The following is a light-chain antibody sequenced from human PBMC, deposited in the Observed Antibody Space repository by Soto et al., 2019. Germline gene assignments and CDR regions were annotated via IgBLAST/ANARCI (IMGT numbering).Light chain of an antibody. V-gene: IGKV3-15*01. J-gene: IGKJ1*01. Sequence: ERVMTQSPATLSVSLGERATLSCRASQSVSSNLAWYQQKPGQAPRLLIYGVSTRATGMPARFSGSGSGTEFTLTISSLQSEDFAVYYCQQYNNWPWTFGQGTKVEIK. CDR1: QSVSSN. CDR2: GVS. CDR3: QQYNNWPWT.